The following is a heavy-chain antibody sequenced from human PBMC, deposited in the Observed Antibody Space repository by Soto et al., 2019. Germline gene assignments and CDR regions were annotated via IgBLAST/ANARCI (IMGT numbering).Heavy chain of an antibody. Sequence: PGGSLRLSCAASGFTFSSYAVSWVRQAPGKGLEWVSAISGSGVSTYYADSVKGRFTVSRDNSKSTLYLQMNSLRAEDTAVYYCAKSPSGYCSGGSCYPPNYWGLGTLVTVSS. CDR2: ISGSGVST. J-gene: IGHJ4*02. CDR3: AKSPSGYCSGGSCYPPNY. D-gene: IGHD2-15*01. CDR1: GFTFSSYA. V-gene: IGHV3-23*01.